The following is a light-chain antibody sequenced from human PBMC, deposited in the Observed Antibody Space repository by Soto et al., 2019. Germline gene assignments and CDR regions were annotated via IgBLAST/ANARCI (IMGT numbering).Light chain of an antibody. CDR1: QNDSSSY. Sequence: EIVFTQSPATLSVSAGERASLCCRASQNDSSSYLAWYQQKPGQAPRLLIYGASSRATGIPDRFSGSGSGTDFTLTISRLEPEDFAVYYCQQYGTSPHTFGQGTKVDIK. V-gene: IGKV3-20*01. CDR2: GAS. CDR3: QQYGTSPHT. J-gene: IGKJ1*01.